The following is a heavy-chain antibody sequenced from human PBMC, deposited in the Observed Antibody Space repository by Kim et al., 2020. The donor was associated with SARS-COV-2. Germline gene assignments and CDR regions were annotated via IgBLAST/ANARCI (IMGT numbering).Heavy chain of an antibody. CDR3: ARRNEHYYYSGMDV. Sequence: PSLQSRVTSSVDTSKNQFSLQLSSVTAADTAVYYCARRNEHYYYSGMDVWGQGTTVTVSS. J-gene: IGHJ6*02. D-gene: IGHD2-8*01. V-gene: IGHV4-31*02.